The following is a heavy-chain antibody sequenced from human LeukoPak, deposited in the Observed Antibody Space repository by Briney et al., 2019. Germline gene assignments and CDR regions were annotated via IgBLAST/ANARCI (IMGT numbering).Heavy chain of an antibody. CDR2: IYYRGDT. J-gene: IGHJ2*01. Sequence: PSETLSLTCTVSGGSMSSYYWSWIPQPPGRGLEWIGYIYYRGDTQYNPSLKGRVIILVDTSKNQFSLKLSSVTAADTAVYYCARSGNGNIDWYFDLWGRGTLVTVSS. D-gene: IGHD4-23*01. CDR3: ARSGNGNIDWYFDL. V-gene: IGHV4-59*01. CDR1: GGSMSSYY.